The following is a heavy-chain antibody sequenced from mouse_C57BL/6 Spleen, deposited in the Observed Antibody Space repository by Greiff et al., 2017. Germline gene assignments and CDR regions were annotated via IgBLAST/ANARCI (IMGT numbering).Heavy chain of an antibody. Sequence: QVQLQQSGPELVKPGASVKISCKASGYAFSSSWMNWVKQRPGKGLEWIGRIYPGDGDTNYNGKFKGKATLTGDKSSSTAYMQLSSLTSEDSAVYFCARPTGAYAMDYWGQGTSVTVSS. CDR3: ARPTGAYAMDY. V-gene: IGHV1-82*01. J-gene: IGHJ4*01. CDR2: IYPGDGDT. CDR1: GYAFSSSW. D-gene: IGHD4-1*02.